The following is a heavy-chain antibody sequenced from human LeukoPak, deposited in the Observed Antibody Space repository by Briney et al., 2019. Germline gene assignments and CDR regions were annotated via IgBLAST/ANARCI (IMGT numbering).Heavy chain of an antibody. CDR3: SRGGIDLTTPFGDY. Sequence: SETLSLTCVVYGVSFRNYYWNWIRQTPGKGLEWIGEINHSGSTNYNPSLKSRVTMSVDMSKNQFSLTLNSLTAADTAVYFCSRGGIDLTTPFGDYWGQGTLVTVSS. CDR1: GVSFRNYY. CDR2: INHSGST. V-gene: IGHV4-34*01. D-gene: IGHD2-15*01. J-gene: IGHJ4*02.